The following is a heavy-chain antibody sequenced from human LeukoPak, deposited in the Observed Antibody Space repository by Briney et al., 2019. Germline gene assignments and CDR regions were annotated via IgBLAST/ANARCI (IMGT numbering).Heavy chain of an antibody. Sequence: SETLSLTRTVSGGSISRYYWSWIRQPPGKGLEWLGYIYYSGSTNYNPSLKSRVTISVDTSKNQFSLKLSSVTAADTAVYYCARGPKDWSLGRADAFDIWGQGTMVTVSS. J-gene: IGHJ3*02. CDR2: IYYSGST. V-gene: IGHV4-59*01. CDR1: GGSISRYY. CDR3: ARGPKDWSLGRADAFDI. D-gene: IGHD3/OR15-3a*01.